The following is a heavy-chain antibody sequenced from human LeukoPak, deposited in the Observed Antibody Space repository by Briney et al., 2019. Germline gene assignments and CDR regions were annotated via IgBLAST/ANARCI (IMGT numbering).Heavy chain of an antibody. Sequence: AASVKVSCKASGFTFTSSPVQWVRQARGQRLERIGWIVVGSGNTNYAQNFQERVTITRDMSTSTAYMELSSLRSEDTAVYYCATEDGDPFDYWGQGTLVTVSS. D-gene: IGHD4-17*01. CDR3: ATEDGDPFDY. J-gene: IGHJ4*02. CDR2: IVVGSGNT. V-gene: IGHV1-58*01. CDR1: GFTFTSSP.